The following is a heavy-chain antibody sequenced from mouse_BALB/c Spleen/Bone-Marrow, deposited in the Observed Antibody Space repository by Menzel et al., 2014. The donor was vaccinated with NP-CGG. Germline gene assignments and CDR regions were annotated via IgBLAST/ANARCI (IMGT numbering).Heavy chain of an antibody. Sequence: QVHLKQSGPGLVQPTQSLSITCTVSGFSLTNYGIHWVRQSPGKGLEWLGVIWSVGTSDYNAAFISRLSISKDNSKSKVFFKMNSLQANDTAIYYCARKSASFDIMDYGGQGTSVTVSS. CDR2: IWSVGTS. D-gene: IGHD6-1*01. CDR3: ARKSASFDIMDY. CDR1: GFSLTNYG. J-gene: IGHJ4*01. V-gene: IGHV2-2*02.